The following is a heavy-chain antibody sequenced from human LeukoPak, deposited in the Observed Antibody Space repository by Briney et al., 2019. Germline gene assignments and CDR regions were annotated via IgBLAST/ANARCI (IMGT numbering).Heavy chain of an antibody. V-gene: IGHV3-30*02. CDR3: ARVMWSDNGRGNNWFDP. Sequence: GGSLRLSCAASGFTFSSYGMHWVRQAPGKGLEWVAFVRYDGVNKYYADSVKGRFTISSDNSINTLYLQMNSLRDEDTAVYYCARVMWSDNGRGNNWFDPWGQGTLVTVSS. J-gene: IGHJ5*02. CDR2: VRYDGVNK. CDR1: GFTFSSYG. D-gene: IGHD2-21*01.